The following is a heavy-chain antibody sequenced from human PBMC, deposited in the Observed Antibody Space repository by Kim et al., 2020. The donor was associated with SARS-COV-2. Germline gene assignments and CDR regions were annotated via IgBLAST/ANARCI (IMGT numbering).Heavy chain of an antibody. CDR1: GFTFSSYW. V-gene: IGHV3-74*01. D-gene: IGHD4-17*01. J-gene: IGHJ3*02. CDR2: ISSDGSST. CDR3: ARGNGGYRKYASDI. Sequence: GGSLRLSCAASGFTFSSYWMHWVRQAPGKGLVWVSRISSDGSSTSYADSVKGRVTISRDNAKNTVYLQMNSLRAEDTAVYYCARGNGGYRKYASDIWGQG.